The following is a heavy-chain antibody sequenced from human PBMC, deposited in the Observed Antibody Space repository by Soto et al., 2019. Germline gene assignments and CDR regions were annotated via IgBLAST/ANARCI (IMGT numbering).Heavy chain of an antibody. V-gene: IGHV3-7*01. CDR3: ARSGDNYNRLDY. J-gene: IGHJ4*02. CDR2: IKEDGSSK. Sequence: GGSLRLSCAASGINFNDYWMSWVRQAPGKGLEWVANIKEDGSSKYYVDSVKGRFTISRDNTKNLLYLQMNSLRAEDTAVYYCARSGDNYNRLDYWGQGTPVTVSS. D-gene: IGHD1-1*01. CDR1: GINFNDYW.